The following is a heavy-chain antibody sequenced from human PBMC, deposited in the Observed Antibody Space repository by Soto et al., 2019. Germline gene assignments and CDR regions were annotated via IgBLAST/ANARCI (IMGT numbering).Heavy chain of an antibody. D-gene: IGHD3-22*01. CDR1: GFTFSSYA. J-gene: IGHJ4*02. V-gene: IGHV3-23*01. CDR3: ANSPFYYDSSGPFDY. CDR2: ISGSDGST. Sequence: GGSLRLSCAASGFTFSSYAMSWVRQAPGKGLEWVSAISGSDGSTYYADSVKGRFTISRDNSKNTLYLQMNSLRAEDTAVYYCANSPFYYDSSGPFDYWGQGTLVTVSS.